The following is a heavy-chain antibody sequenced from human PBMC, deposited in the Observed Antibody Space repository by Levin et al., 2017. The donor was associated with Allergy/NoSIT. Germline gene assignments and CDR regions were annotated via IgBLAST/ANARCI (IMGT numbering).Heavy chain of an antibody. Sequence: SCAASGFTFSDYYMSWIRQAPGKGLEWVSYISSSGSTIYYADSVKGRFTISRDNAKNSLYLQMNSLRAEDTAVYYCAYAWGSSSWYEDWGQRTLVTVSS. CDR2: ISSSGSTI. CDR3: AYAWGSSSWYED. CDR1: GFTFSDYY. D-gene: IGHD6-13*01. J-gene: IGHJ4*02. V-gene: IGHV3-11*01.